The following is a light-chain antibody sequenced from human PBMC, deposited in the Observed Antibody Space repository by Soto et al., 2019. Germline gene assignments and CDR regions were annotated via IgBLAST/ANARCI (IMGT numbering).Light chain of an antibody. J-gene: IGKJ1*01. Sequence: DIQMTQSPSTLSGYVGDRVTITCRASQTISSWLAWYQQKPGKAPKLLIYKASTLKSGVPSRFSGSGSGTEFTLTISSLQPDDFATYYCQHYNSYSEAFAQGTKV. CDR2: KAS. CDR3: QHYNSYSEA. CDR1: QTISSW. V-gene: IGKV1-5*03.